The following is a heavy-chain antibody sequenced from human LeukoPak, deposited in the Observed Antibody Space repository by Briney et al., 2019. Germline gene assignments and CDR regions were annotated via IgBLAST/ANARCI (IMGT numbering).Heavy chain of an antibody. CDR1: GFTFSSYG. Sequence: GGSLRLSCAASGFTFSSYGMHWVRQAPGKGLEWVAVISYDGSNKYYADSVKGRFTISRDNSKNTLYLQMNGLRAEDTAVYYCAKDLGDTAMAIDYWGQGTLVTVSS. J-gene: IGHJ4*02. D-gene: IGHD5-18*01. CDR3: AKDLGDTAMAIDY. V-gene: IGHV3-30*18. CDR2: ISYDGSNK.